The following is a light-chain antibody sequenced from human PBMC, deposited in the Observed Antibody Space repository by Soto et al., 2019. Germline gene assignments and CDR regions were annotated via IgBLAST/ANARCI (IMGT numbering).Light chain of an antibody. CDR1: SSNIGNNL. CDR2: TNN. J-gene: IGLJ1*01. V-gene: IGLV1-44*01. CDR3: ATWDDSLSAYV. Sequence: QSVLAQPPSASGTPGQRVTISCCGSSSNIGNNLVSLYQQLPGAAPKLLIHTNNQRPSGVPDRFSGSKSGSSASLAISGLQSEDEADYCCATWDDSLSAYVFGSGTKVTVL.